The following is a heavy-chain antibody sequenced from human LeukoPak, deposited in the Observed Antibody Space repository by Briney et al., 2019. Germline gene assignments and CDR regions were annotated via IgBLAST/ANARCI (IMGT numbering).Heavy chain of an antibody. CDR1: GFTFSNYW. CDR3: ASAGRACSGGSCYGYYFDY. CDR2: IHQDGYEK. V-gene: IGHV3-7*01. J-gene: IGHJ4*02. Sequence: PGGSLRLSCAASGFTFSNYWMSWVRQAPGKGLEWVANIHQDGYEKYYVDSVEGRFTISRDNAENSLYLQMNSLRAEDTAVYYCASAGRACSGGSCYGYYFDYWGQGTLVTVSS. D-gene: IGHD2-15*01.